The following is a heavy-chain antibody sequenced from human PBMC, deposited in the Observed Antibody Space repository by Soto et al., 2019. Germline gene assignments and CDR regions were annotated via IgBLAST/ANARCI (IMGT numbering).Heavy chain of an antibody. CDR2: IKQDGSEK. CDR1: GFTFSSYW. Sequence: PGGSLRLSCAASGFTFSSYWMSWVRQAPGKGLEWVANIKQDGSEKYYVDSVKGRFTISRDNAKNSLYLQMNSLGAEDTAVYYCARASGPLYYYYYYGMDVWGQGTTVTVSS. V-gene: IGHV3-7*01. D-gene: IGHD3-10*01. CDR3: ARASGPLYYYYYYGMDV. J-gene: IGHJ6*02.